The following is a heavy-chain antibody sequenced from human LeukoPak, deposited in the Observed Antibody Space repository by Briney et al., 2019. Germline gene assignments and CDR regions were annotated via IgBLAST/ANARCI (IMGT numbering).Heavy chain of an antibody. CDR1: GGSISSYY. CDR2: IYYSGST. Sequence: PSETLSLTCTVSGGSISSYYWSWIRQPPGKGLEWMGYIYYSGSTNYNPSLKSRVTISVDTSKKQFSLKLSSVTAAHTTVYYCARNPIAVAGDYYYYMDVWGKGTTVTVSS. D-gene: IGHD6-19*01. V-gene: IGHV4-59*08. J-gene: IGHJ6*03. CDR3: ARNPIAVAGDYYYYMDV.